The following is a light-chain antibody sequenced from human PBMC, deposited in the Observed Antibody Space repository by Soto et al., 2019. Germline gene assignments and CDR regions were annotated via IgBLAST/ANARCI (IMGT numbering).Light chain of an antibody. CDR3: GSYTSRITPFV. Sequence: QSALTQPASVSGSPGQSITISCTGTSSDGVGYNSVSWYQQHPGKVPKLMIYEVSNRPSGVSNRFSGSKSGNTASLTISALQAEDEADYYCGSYTSRITPFVFGTGTKVTVL. CDR1: SSDGVGYNS. J-gene: IGLJ1*01. CDR2: EVS. V-gene: IGLV2-14*01.